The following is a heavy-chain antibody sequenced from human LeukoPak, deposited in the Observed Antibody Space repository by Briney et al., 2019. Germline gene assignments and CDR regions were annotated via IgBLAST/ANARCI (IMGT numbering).Heavy chain of an antibody. Sequence: SVKVSCKASGGTFSSYAISWVRQAPGQGLEWMGGIIPIFGTASYAQKFQGRVAITTDESTSTAYMELSSLRSEDTAVYYCARGIIAARPYYLDYWGQGTLVTVSS. CDR3: ARGIIAARPYYLDY. V-gene: IGHV1-69*05. CDR1: GGTFSSYA. J-gene: IGHJ4*02. CDR2: IIPIFGTA. D-gene: IGHD6-6*01.